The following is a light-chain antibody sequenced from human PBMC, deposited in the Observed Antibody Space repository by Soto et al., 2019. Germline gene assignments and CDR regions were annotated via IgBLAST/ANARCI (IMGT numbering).Light chain of an antibody. V-gene: IGLV2-23*02. CDR2: EVS. Sequence: QSVLTQPASVSGSPGQSITISCTGTSSDVGSYNLVSWYQQHPGKAPKLMIYEVSKRPSGVSNRFSGSKSGNTASPTISGLQAEDEADYCCSYAGSSTGYVFGTGTKATVL. J-gene: IGLJ1*01. CDR3: CSYAGSSTGYV. CDR1: SSDVGSYNL.